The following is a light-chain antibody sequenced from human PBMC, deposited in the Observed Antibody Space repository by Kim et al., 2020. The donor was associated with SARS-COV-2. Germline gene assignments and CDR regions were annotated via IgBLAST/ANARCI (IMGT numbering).Light chain of an antibody. CDR1: QSLGKC. V-gene: IGKV1-5*03. CDR2: QAF. CDR3: QQYKTYPLT. Sequence: ASAGDRPTLACRASQSLGKCLAWYQQRPGKAPKLLIYQAFTLESGVPSRFSGGGSGTELTLTISSLEPDDSATYYCQQYKTYPLTFGRGTKVDIK. J-gene: IGKJ1*01.